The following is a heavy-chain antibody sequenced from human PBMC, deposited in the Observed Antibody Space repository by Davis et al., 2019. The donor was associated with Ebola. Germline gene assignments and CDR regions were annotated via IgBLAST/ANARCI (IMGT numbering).Heavy chain of an antibody. J-gene: IGHJ6*02. D-gene: IGHD2-2*01. CDR1: GYTFTSYG. CDR2: ISAYNGNT. Sequence: ASVKVSCKASGYTFTSYGISWVRQAPGQGLEWMGWISAYNGNTNYAQKFQGRVTMTRDTSISTAYMELSRLRSDDTAVYYCARDIVVVPAAPGGGYYYYGMDVWGQGTTVTVSS. V-gene: IGHV1-18*04. CDR3: ARDIVVVPAAPGGGYYYYGMDV.